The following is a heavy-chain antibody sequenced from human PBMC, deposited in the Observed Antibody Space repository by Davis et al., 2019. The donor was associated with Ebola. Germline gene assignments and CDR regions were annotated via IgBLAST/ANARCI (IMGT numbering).Heavy chain of an antibody. CDR3: ARYCYYTDCSHFDY. J-gene: IGHJ4*02. Sequence: PGGSLRLSCAASRFTFIKYDMSWVRQVPGKGLEWVSTISTNEGHTPYSDSVQGRFTISRDNSKNTLYLQMNSLRAEDTATYYCARYCYYTDCSHFDYWGQGTMVAVSS. CDR1: RFTFIKYD. V-gene: IGHV3-23*01. D-gene: IGHD3-3*01. CDR2: ISTNEGHT.